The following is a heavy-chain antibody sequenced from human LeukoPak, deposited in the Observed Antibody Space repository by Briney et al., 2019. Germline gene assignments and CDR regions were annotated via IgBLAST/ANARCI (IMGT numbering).Heavy chain of an antibody. CDR3: ARDDSSGYYWGYFDY. J-gene: IGHJ4*02. V-gene: IGHV1-69*04. D-gene: IGHD3-22*01. CDR1: RGTFSSYA. CDR2: IIPILGIA. Sequence: ASVKVSCKASRGTFSSYAISWVRQAPGQGLEWMGRIIPILGIANYAQKFQGRVTITADKSTSTAYMELSSLRSEDTAVYYCARDDSSGYYWGYFDYWGQGTLVTVSS.